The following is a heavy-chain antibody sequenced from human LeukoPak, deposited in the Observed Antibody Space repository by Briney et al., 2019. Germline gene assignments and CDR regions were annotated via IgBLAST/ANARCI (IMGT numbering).Heavy chain of an antibody. Sequence: GGSLRLSCAASGFTFSSYAINWIRQAPGKGLEWVSAISGSGGSTYYAGSVKGRFTISRDNSKNTLYLQMNSLRAEDTAVYYCAKVGYCSGGSCYRSFDYWGQGTLVTVSS. CDR3: AKVGYCSGGSCYRSFDY. CDR1: GFTFSSYA. D-gene: IGHD2-15*01. J-gene: IGHJ4*02. CDR2: ISGSGGST. V-gene: IGHV3-23*01.